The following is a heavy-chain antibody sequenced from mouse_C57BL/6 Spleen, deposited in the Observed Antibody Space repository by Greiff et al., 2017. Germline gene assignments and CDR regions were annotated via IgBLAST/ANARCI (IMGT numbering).Heavy chain of an antibody. CDR1: GYSITSGYY. CDR2: ISYDGSN. D-gene: IGHD2-4*01. V-gene: IGHV3-6*01. J-gene: IGHJ3*01. Sequence: EVKLVESGPGLVKPSQSLSLTCSVTGYSITSGYYWNWIRQFPGNKLEWMGYISYDGSNNYNPSLKNRISITRDTSKNQFFLKLNSVTTEDTATYYCARDHYYDYPAWFAYWGQGTLVTVSA. CDR3: ARDHYYDYPAWFAY.